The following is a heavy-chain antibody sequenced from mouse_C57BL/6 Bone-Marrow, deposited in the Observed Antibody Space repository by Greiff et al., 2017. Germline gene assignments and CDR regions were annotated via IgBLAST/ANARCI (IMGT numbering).Heavy chain of an antibody. Sequence: EVKLVESGEGLVKPGGSLKLSCAASGFTFSSYAMSWVRQTPEQRLEWVAYISRGGDYTYYADTVKGRFTIARDNARNTLYLQMSSLKSEDTAMYYCTRGRGITAFYYYAMDYWGQGTSVTVSS. CDR1: GFTFSSYA. V-gene: IGHV5-9-1*02. CDR3: TRGRGITAFYYYAMDY. D-gene: IGHD2-4*01. CDR2: ISRGGDYT. J-gene: IGHJ4*01.